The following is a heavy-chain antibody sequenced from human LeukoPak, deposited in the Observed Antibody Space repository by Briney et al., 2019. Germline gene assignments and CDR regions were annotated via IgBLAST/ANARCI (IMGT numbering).Heavy chain of an antibody. CDR3: ASLSSSWWNFDY. J-gene: IGHJ4*02. Sequence: GALRLSCAASGFTFSYYAMTWVRQAPGKGLQYVSTISGSGGRTYYADSVKGRFTISRDNSKNTLYLQMNSLRAEDTAVYYCASLSSSWWNFDYWGQGTLVTVSS. V-gene: IGHV3-23*01. CDR1: GFTFSYYA. D-gene: IGHD6-13*01. CDR2: ISGSGGRT.